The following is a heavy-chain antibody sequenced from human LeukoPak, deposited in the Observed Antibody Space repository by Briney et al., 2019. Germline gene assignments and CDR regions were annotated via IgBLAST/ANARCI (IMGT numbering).Heavy chain of an antibody. CDR3: SADETADFDH. CDR1: GFTLTNTW. Sequence: PGGSLRLSCAASGFTLTNTWVHWVRQAPGQGLEWLGLIKSRADGGTTVSAAHVKDRVSISRDDSKNTVYLQMDSLRADDTAVYYCSADETADFDHWGQGTLVTVSS. V-gene: IGHV3-15*01. CDR2: IKSRADGGTT. J-gene: IGHJ4*02.